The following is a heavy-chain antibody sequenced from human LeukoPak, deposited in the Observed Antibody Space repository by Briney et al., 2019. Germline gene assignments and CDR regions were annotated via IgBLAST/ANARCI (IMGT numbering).Heavy chain of an antibody. CDR2: IYSGGST. Sequence: SGGSLRLSCAASGFTFSNYWMSWVSQAPGKGLEWVSVIYSGGSTYYADSVKGRFTISRDNSKNTLYLQMNSLRAEDTAVYYCARSLFVSLGTVTTPFFDYWGQGTLVTVSS. V-gene: IGHV3-66*01. CDR1: GFTFSNYW. D-gene: IGHD4-17*01. J-gene: IGHJ4*02. CDR3: ARSLFVSLGTVTTPFFDY.